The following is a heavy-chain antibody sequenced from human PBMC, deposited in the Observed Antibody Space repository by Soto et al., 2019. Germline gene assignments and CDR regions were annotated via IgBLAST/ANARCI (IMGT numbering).Heavy chain of an antibody. J-gene: IGHJ4*02. CDR2: IWYDGSNK. D-gene: IGHD2-15*01. V-gene: IGHV3-33*01. CDR1: GFTFSSYG. Sequence: GGSLRLSCAASGFTFSSYGMHWVRQAPGKGLEWVAVIWYDGSNKYYADSVKGRFTISRDNSKNTLYLQMNSLRAEDTAVYYCARDLVVVAAEAGDYFDYWGQGTLVTVSS. CDR3: ARDLVVVAAEAGDYFDY.